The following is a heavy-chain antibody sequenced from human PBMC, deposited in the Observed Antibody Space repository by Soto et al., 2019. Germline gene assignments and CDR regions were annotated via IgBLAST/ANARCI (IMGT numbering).Heavy chain of an antibody. CDR3: ARLGYCSSTSCYSYYYYYMDV. V-gene: IGHV3-11*01. D-gene: IGHD2-2*01. J-gene: IGHJ6*03. CDR2: ISSSGSTI. CDR1: GFTFSDYY. Sequence: GGSLRLSCAASGFTFSDYYMSWIRQAPGKGPEWVSYISSSGSTIYYADSVKGRFTISRDNAKNSLYLQMNSLRAEDTAVYYCARLGYCSSTSCYSYYYYYMDVWGKGTTVTVSS.